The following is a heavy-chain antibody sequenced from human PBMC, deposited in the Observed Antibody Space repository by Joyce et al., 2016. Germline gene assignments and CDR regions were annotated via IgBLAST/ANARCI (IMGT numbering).Heavy chain of an antibody. Sequence: QVQVVQSGSELKKPGASVKVSCKASGYTFTDFAINWVRQAPGHGLEWMGWSNTHTAKPTYAQGFTGRFGFSLDTSVSTADLQISSLKAEDTAIYYCTRDGGTTVVETYFDYWGQGTLVTVSS. CDR3: TRDGGTTVVETYFDY. J-gene: IGHJ4*02. CDR2: SNTHTAKP. D-gene: IGHD4-11*01. V-gene: IGHV7-4-1*02. CDR1: GYTFTDFA.